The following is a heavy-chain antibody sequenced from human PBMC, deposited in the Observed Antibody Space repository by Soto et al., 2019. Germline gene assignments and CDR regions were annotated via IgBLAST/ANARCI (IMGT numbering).Heavy chain of an antibody. CDR3: AKKNPHGDSNKAWLDP. D-gene: IGHD2-8*01. Sequence: QVQLLQSGAELREPGSSVRISCTPSGGTFVSSAFAWVRQAPGGKLEWMGGIIPILRSTKYAEKFLGRLTIRADASARTAYLELSSLTFDDTAVYFCAKKNPHGDSNKAWLDPWGQGTLVTVST. V-gene: IGHV1-69*01. CDR1: GGTFVSSA. J-gene: IGHJ5*02. CDR2: IIPILRST.